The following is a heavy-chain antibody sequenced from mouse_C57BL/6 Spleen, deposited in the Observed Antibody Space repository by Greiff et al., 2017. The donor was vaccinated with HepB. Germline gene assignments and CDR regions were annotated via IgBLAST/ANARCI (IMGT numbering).Heavy chain of an antibody. J-gene: IGHJ4*01. CDR2: ISSGSSTI. Sequence: EVQLQQSGGGLVKPGGSLKLSCAASGFTFSDYGMHWVRQAPEKGLEWVAYISSGSSTIYYADTVKGRFTISRDNAKNTLFLQMTSLRSEDTAMYYCARGRWLLDAMDYWGQGTSVTVSS. D-gene: IGHD2-3*01. CDR1: GFTFSDYG. CDR3: ARGRWLLDAMDY. V-gene: IGHV5-17*01.